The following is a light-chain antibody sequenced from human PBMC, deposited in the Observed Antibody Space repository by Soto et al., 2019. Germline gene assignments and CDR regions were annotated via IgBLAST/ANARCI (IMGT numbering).Light chain of an antibody. CDR3: QHYDSLPIT. J-gene: IGKJ5*01. Sequence: EIVLTQSPSTLSLSTGERATLSCRASQGVSSYLAWYQQKPGQAPRLLIYGASSRATGIPDRFSGSGSGTDFTLTISRLEPEDFAVFYCQHYDSLPITFGQRTRLAIK. CDR1: QGVSSY. CDR2: GAS. V-gene: IGKV3-20*01.